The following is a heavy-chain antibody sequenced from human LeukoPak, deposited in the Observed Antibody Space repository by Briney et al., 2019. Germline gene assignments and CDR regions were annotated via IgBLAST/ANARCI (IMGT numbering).Heavy chain of an antibody. CDR1: GDTFTCYS. CDR2: IIPIFGTA. Sequence: ASVKVSCKASGDTFTCYSINWVRQAPGQGLEWMGGIIPIFGTANYAQKFQGRVTITTDESTSTAYMELTSLRSEDTAVYYCARGPKGHYYYYYMDVWGKGTTVTVSS. V-gene: IGHV1-69*05. CDR3: ARGPKGHYYYYYMDV. J-gene: IGHJ6*03.